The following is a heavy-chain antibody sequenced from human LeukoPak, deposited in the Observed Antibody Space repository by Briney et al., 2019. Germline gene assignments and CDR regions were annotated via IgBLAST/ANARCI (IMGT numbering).Heavy chain of an antibody. CDR2: IYYSGST. CDR3: ARETASGYSYGYVSAFDI. CDR1: GGSISSYY. Sequence: PSETLSLTCTVSGGSISSYYWSWIRQPPGKGLEWIGYIYYSGSTNYNPSLKSRVTISVDTSKNHFSLKLSSVTAADTAVYYCARETASGYSYGYVSAFDIWGQGTMVTVSS. V-gene: IGHV4-59*01. D-gene: IGHD5-18*01. J-gene: IGHJ3*02.